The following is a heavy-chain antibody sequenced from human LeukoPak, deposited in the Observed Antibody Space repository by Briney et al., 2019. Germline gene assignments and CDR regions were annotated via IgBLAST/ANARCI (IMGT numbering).Heavy chain of an antibody. J-gene: IGHJ4*02. CDR3: ARQSFGSGWYYFDY. D-gene: IGHD6-19*01. Sequence: AAVKDSCQASGYTFTNYYIHWLRQAPGQRLEWIGWINSNRGGTTYAQKLQGRVSLTRDTSIITASMELSRLTSDDTAVYYCARQSFGSGWYYFDYWGQGTLVPVSS. CDR1: GYTFTNYY. V-gene: IGHV1-2*02. CDR2: INSNRGGT.